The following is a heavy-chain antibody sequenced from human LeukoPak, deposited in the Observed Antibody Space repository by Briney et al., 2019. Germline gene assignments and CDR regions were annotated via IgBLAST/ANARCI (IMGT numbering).Heavy chain of an antibody. J-gene: IGHJ4*02. V-gene: IGHV3-21*01. CDR1: GFTFSSFS. D-gene: IGHD6-19*01. CDR3: ARGLSSG. Sequence: GGSLRLSCAASGFTFSSFSMNWVRQAPGKGLEWVSSISSSGSYKYYADSVKGRFTISRDNAKNSLYLQMNSLRAEDTAVYYCARGLSSGWGQGTLVTVSS. CDR2: ISSSGSYK.